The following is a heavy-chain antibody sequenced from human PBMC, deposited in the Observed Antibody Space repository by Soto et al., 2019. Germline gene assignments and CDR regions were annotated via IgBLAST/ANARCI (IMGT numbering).Heavy chain of an antibody. CDR1: GFTFRGYW. CDR2: ISYDASNT. D-gene: IGHD3-10*01. V-gene: IGHV3-30*18. J-gene: IGHJ3*02. CDR3: AKDPAGSTLGFFEM. Sequence: PGGSLRLSCTASGFTFRGYWMSWVRQTPGKGLEWLSVISYDASNTIYADSVKGRFTMSKDNSKNMVYLQMSSLRAEDTGVYYCAKDPAGSTLGFFEMWGQGTMVTVSS.